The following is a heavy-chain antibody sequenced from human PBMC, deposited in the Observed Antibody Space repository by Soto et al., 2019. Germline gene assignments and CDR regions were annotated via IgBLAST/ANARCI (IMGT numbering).Heavy chain of an antibody. Sequence: QVQLVESGGGVVQPGRSLRLSCATSGFSFSRYGMHWVRQAPGKGLEWVAIISYDGSNKYYADSVKGRFTISRDNSKNTLYLQMNSLRAEDTAVYYCARGDTFPGYWGQGSLVTVSS. CDR1: GFSFSRYG. D-gene: IGHD1-26*01. J-gene: IGHJ4*02. CDR2: ISYDGSNK. CDR3: ARGDTFPGY. V-gene: IGHV3-33*01.